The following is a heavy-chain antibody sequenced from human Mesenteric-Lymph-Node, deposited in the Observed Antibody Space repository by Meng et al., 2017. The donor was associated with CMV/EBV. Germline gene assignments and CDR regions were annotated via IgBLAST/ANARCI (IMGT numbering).Heavy chain of an antibody. Sequence: SETLSLTCTVSGGSISSSSYYWGWLRQPPGKGLEWIGSIYYSGSTYYNPSLKSRVTISVDTSKNQFSLKLSSVTAADTAVYYCARHNSSGPSWDWFDPWGQGTLVTVSS. CDR1: GGSISSSSYY. J-gene: IGHJ5*02. CDR2: IYYSGST. D-gene: IGHD6-19*01. V-gene: IGHV4-39*01. CDR3: ARHNSSGPSWDWFDP.